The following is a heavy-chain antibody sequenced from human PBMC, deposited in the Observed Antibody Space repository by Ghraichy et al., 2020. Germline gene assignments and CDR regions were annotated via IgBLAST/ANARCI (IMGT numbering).Heavy chain of an antibody. J-gene: IGHJ5*02. V-gene: IGHV4-4*07. Sequence: SQTLSLTCTVSGASINFNTFYWSWIRQPAGKGLEWIGRIYTSGNTHYNPSLYNPSLKSRVTMSIDTSKNQLSLTLTSVTAADTAVYYCARSDTITVPGTHNWFDPWGQGTLVTVSS. CDR3: ARSDTITVPGTHNWFDP. CDR2: IYTSGNT. D-gene: IGHD6-19*01. CDR1: GASINFNTFY.